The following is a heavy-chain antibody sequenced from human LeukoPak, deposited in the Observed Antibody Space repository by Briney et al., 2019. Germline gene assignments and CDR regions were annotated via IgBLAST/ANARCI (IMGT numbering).Heavy chain of an antibody. Sequence: PGGSLRLSCAASGFMFNDYWMMWVRQAPGEGLEWVANIKPDGSETYYMGSVRGRFTISRDNAKNLLYLQMNNLRGEDTAVYYCRGFEYEAGLGWWGQGTLVAVST. D-gene: IGHD6-19*01. CDR2: IKPDGSET. J-gene: IGHJ4*02. CDR1: GFMFNDYW. CDR3: RGFEYEAGLGW. V-gene: IGHV3-7*01.